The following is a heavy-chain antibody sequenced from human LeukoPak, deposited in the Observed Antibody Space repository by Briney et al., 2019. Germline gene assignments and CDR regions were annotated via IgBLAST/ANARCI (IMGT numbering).Heavy chain of an antibody. CDR3: ARVGFEYGDNRWFDP. Sequence: ASVKVSCKASGYTFTGYYMHWVRQAPGQGLEWMGWINPNSGGTNYAQKFQGRVTMTRDTSISTAYMELSRLRSDDTAVYYCARVGFEYGDNRWFDPWGQGTPVTVSS. D-gene: IGHD4-17*01. CDR2: INPNSGGT. J-gene: IGHJ5*02. CDR1: GYTFTGYY. V-gene: IGHV1-2*02.